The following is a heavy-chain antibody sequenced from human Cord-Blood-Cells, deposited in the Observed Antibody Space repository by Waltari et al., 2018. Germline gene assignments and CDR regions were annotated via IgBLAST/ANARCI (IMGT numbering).Heavy chain of an antibody. Sequence: QVQLQQWGAGLLKPSETLSLTCAVYGGSFRGYYWPWIRHPPGKGLEWIGEINHSGSTNYNPSLKSRVTISVDTSKNQFSLKLSSVTAADTAVYYCARTLYDSSGYYSDAFDIWGQGTMVTVSS. V-gene: IGHV4-34*01. J-gene: IGHJ3*02. CDR3: ARTLYDSSGYYSDAFDI. CDR2: INHSGST. CDR1: GGSFRGYY. D-gene: IGHD3-22*01.